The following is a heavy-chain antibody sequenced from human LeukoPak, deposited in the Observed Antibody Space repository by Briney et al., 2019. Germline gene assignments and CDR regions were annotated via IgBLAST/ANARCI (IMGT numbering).Heavy chain of an antibody. Sequence: GESLKISCKGSGYSFTSYWIGWVRQMPGKGLEWMRIIYPGDSDTRYSPSFQGQVTISADKSISTAYLQWSSLKASDTAMYYCLVAATNNWFDPWGQGTLVTVSS. D-gene: IGHD2-15*01. J-gene: IGHJ5*02. CDR3: LVAATNNWFDP. CDR1: GYSFTSYW. V-gene: IGHV5-51*01. CDR2: IYPGDSDT.